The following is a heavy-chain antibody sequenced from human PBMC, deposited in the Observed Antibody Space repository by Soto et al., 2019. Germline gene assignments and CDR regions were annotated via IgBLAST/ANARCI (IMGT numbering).Heavy chain of an antibody. J-gene: IGHJ4*02. CDR2: INPNSGGT. CDR3: ARVSEASPGAFDY. CDR1: GYTLTGYY. Sequence: ASVKVSCKASGYTLTGYYMHWVRQAPGQGLEWMGWINPNSGGTNYAQKFQGRVTMTRDTSISTAYMELSRLRSDDTAVYYCARVSEASPGAFDYWGQGTLVTVSS. V-gene: IGHV1-2*02.